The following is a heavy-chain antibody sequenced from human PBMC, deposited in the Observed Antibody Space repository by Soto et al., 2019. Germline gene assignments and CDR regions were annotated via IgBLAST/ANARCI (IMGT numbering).Heavy chain of an antibody. Sequence: SETLSLTCTVSGGSISSYYWSWIRQPPGKGLEWIGYIYYSGSTNYNPSLKSRVTISVDTSKNQFSLKLSSVTAADTAVYYCASGVQYYAILTGYQNYYYYLDVWGKGTTVNVSS. V-gene: IGHV4-59*01. CDR3: ASGVQYYAILTGYQNYYYYLDV. CDR2: IYYSGST. J-gene: IGHJ6*03. CDR1: GGSISSYY. D-gene: IGHD3-9*01.